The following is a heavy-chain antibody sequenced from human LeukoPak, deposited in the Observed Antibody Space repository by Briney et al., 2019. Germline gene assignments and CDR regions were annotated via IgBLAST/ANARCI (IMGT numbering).Heavy chain of an antibody. Sequence: GGSLRLSCAASGFTFSSYGMHWVRQAPGKGLEWVAVISYDGSNKYYADSVKGRFTISRGNSKNTLYLQMNSLRAEDTAVYYCAKDRGVRGVITSDSGLGMDVWGQGTTVTVSS. V-gene: IGHV3-30*18. D-gene: IGHD3-10*01. CDR2: ISYDGSNK. CDR1: GFTFSSYG. J-gene: IGHJ6*02. CDR3: AKDRGVRGVITSDSGLGMDV.